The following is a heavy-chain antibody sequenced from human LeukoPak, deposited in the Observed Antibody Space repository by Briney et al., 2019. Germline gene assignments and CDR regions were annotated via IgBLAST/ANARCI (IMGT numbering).Heavy chain of an antibody. D-gene: IGHD6-13*01. J-gene: IGHJ4*02. CDR2: IYYSGST. V-gene: IGHV4-39*01. Sequence: KASETLSLTCTVSGGSISSSSYYWGWIRQPPGKGLEWIGSIYYSGSTYYNPSLKSRVTISVDTSKNQFSLKLSSVTAADTAVYYCASRASSSWADYWGQGTLVTVSS. CDR1: GGSISSSSYY. CDR3: ASRASSSWADY.